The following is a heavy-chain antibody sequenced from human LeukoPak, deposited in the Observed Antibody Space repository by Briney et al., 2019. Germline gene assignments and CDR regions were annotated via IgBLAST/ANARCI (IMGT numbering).Heavy chain of an antibody. V-gene: IGHV1-2*02. CDR1: GYTFTGYY. Sequence: ASVTLSCKASGYTFTGYYMHWVRQAPGQGLEWMGWINPNSGGTKYAPKFQGRVTMTRDTSISTAYMELIRLRYDDTAVYYCARDRNMITFGGVIANDSCDLWGRETRVSVSS. CDR2: INPNSGGT. CDR3: ARDRNMITFGGVIANDSCDL. D-gene: IGHD3-16*02. J-gene: IGHJ3*01.